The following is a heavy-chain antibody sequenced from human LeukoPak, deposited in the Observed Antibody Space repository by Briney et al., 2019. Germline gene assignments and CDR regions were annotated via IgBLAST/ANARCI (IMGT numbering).Heavy chain of an antibody. CDR3: ASLRITMVRGVIAADAFDI. J-gene: IGHJ3*02. CDR1: GGSISSSNW. D-gene: IGHD3-10*01. V-gene: IGHV4-4*02. CDR2: IYHSGST. Sequence: SGTLSLTCAVSGGSISSSNWWSWVRQPPGKGLEWIGEIYHSGSTNYNPSLKSRVTISVDTSKNQFSLKLSSVTAADTAVYYCASLRITMVRGVIAADAFDIWGQGTMVTVSS.